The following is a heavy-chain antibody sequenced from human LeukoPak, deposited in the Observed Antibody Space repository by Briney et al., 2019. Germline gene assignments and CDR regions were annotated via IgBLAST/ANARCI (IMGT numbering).Heavy chain of an antibody. CDR1: GFTFSSYA. CDR3: AKEVGYDPTGKDYYYGMDV. CDR2: ISGSGGST. V-gene: IGHV3-23*01. Sequence: GGSLRLSCAASGFTFSSYAMSWVRQAPGKGLEWVSAISGSGGSTHYADSVKGRFTISRDNSKNTLYLQMNSLRAEDTAVYYCAKEVGYDPTGKDYYYGMDVWGQGTTVTVSS. J-gene: IGHJ6*02. D-gene: IGHD2-8*02.